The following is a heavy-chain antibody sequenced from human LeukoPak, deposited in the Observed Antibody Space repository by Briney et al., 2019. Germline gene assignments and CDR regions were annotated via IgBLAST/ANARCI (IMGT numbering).Heavy chain of an antibody. J-gene: IGHJ1*01. CDR1: GGTFSSYA. Sequence: ASVKVSCKASGGTFSSYAISWVRQAPGQGLEWMGGIIPIFGTANYAQKFQGRVTITADESTSTAYMELGSLRSEDTAVYYCAREIDSSGYYYEYFQHWGQGTLVTVSS. D-gene: IGHD3-22*01. CDR2: IIPIFGTA. CDR3: AREIDSSGYYYEYFQH. V-gene: IGHV1-69*13.